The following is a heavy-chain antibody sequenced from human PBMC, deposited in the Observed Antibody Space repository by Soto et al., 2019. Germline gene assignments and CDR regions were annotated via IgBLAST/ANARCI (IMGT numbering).Heavy chain of an antibody. J-gene: IGHJ6*02. Sequence: EVQLVESGGGLVNPGGSLRLSCTASGFSISTYSLQWVRQVPGKGLEWVSYISSGSTSIYYANSVKGRFTISRDNAAKSQSLQMHSLRDEDTAVYFCAACRPPSPYDWFYAMDVWGQGPTVSVSS. V-gene: IGHV3-48*02. CDR2: ISSGSTSI. CDR3: AACRPPSPYDWFYAMDV. CDR1: GFSISTYS. D-gene: IGHD3-9*01.